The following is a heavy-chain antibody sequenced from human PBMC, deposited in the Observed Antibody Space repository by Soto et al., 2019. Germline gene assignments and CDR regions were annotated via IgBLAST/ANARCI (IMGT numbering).Heavy chain of an antibody. CDR3: ARSKYSISSFDY. J-gene: IGHJ4*02. CDR2: IYWDDDK. V-gene: IGHV2-5*02. D-gene: IGHD6-6*01. Sequence: GPKLVNPTQTLTLTCTFSGFSLSTDDVGVGWIRQPPGKALDWLAVIYWDDDKRYSPSLKSRLTITKDTSKNQVLLTMTNMDPVDTATYFCARSKYSISSFDYWGQGALVTVSS. CDR1: GFSLSTDDVG.